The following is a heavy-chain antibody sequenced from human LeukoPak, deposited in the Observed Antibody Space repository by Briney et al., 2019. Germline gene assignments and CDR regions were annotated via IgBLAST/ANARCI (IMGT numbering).Heavy chain of an antibody. CDR2: IIPIFGTA. CDR1: GGAFSSYA. D-gene: IGHD6-6*01. V-gene: IGHV1-69*13. Sequence: ASVKVSCKASGGAFSSYAISWVRQAPGQGLEWMGGIIPIFGTANYAQKFQGRVTITADESTSTAYMELSRLRSEDTAVYYCARISSSSYHYFDYWGQGTLVTVSS. J-gene: IGHJ4*02. CDR3: ARISSSSYHYFDY.